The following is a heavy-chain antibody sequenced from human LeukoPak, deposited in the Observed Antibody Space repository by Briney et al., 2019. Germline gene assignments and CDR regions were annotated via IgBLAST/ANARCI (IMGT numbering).Heavy chain of an antibody. J-gene: IGHJ4*02. CDR1: GFTFSSYG. D-gene: IGHD3-10*01. V-gene: IGHV3-30*02. CDR2: IAYDGNNQ. Sequence: GGSLRLSCAVSGFTFSSYGMHWVRQAPGKGLEWVAFIAYDGNNQYYADSVKGRFTISRDNSKNTLYLQRNSLRPEDTAVYYCAKVGSHFGDYWGQGTLVIVTS. CDR3: AKVGSHFGDY.